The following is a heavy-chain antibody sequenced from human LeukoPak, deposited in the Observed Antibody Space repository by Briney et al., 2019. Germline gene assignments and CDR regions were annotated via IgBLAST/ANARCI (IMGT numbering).Heavy chain of an antibody. CDR3: ARRGYHDSSGYDY. CDR2: ISGRSADI. V-gene: IGHV3-21*06. CDR1: GFTFSSYS. D-gene: IGHD3-22*01. J-gene: IGHJ4*02. Sequence: PGGSLRLSCAASGFTFSSYSMNWVRQAPGKGLEWVSSISGRSADIYYADSVKGRFTISRDNAKNSVFLQMNNLRVEDTAIYYCARRGYHDSSGYDYWGQGTPVTVSS.